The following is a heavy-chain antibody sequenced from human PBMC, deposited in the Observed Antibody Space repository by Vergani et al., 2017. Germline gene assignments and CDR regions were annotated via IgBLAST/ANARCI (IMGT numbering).Heavy chain of an antibody. CDR1: GFTFSSYA. Sequence: AASGFTFSSYAMHWVRQAPGKGLEWVAVISYDGSNKYYADSVKGRFTISRDNSKNTLYLQMNSLRAEDTAVYYCARVGGYTKTTGNFAFDIWGQGTMVTVSS. V-gene: IGHV3-30-3*01. J-gene: IGHJ3*02. D-gene: IGHD3-22*01. CDR2: ISYDGSNK. CDR3: ARVGGYTKTTGNFAFDI.